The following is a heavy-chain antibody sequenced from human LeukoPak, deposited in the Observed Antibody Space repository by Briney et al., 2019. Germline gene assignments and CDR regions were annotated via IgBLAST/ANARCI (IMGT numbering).Heavy chain of an antibody. Sequence: GGSLRLSCAASGFTFSSYNMNWVRQAPGKGLEWVSSISSSSTYIYYADSVKGRFTISRDNAKNSLYLQMNSLRAEDTAVYYCARDILTNFDYWGQGTLVTVSS. CDR3: ARDILTNFDY. J-gene: IGHJ4*02. D-gene: IGHD3-9*01. CDR1: GFTFSSYN. V-gene: IGHV3-21*01. CDR2: ISSSSTYI.